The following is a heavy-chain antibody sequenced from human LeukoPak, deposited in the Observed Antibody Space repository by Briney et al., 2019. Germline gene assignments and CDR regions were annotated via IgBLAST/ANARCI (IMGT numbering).Heavy chain of an antibody. CDR1: GGSISSSSYY. J-gene: IGHJ4*02. D-gene: IGHD6-19*01. Sequence: PSETLSLTCTVSGGSISSSSYYWGWIRQPPGKGLEWIGSIYYSGSTYYNPSLNSRVTISVDTSKNQFSLKLSSVTAADTAVYYCARHIPVGQWLGYFDYXXQGNLVTVS. CDR2: IYYSGST. CDR3: ARHIPVGQWLGYFDY. V-gene: IGHV4-39*01.